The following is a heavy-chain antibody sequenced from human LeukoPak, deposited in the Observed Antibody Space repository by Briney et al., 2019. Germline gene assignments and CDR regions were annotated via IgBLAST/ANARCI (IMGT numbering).Heavy chain of an antibody. CDR1: GFTFGDYA. CDR2: IRSKVYGGTP. Sequence: GGSLRLSCTASGFTFGDYAMTWVRQALGKGLEWVGFIRSKVYGGTPEYAASVKGRFTISRDDSKGIAYLQMNSLKTEDTAVYYCTRDQTPYYWGQGTLVTVSS. CDR3: TRDQTPYY. J-gene: IGHJ4*02. V-gene: IGHV3-49*04.